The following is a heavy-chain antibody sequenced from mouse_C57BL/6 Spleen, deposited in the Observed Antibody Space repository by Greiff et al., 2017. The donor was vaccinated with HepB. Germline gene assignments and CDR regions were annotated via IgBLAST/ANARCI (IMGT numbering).Heavy chain of an antibody. CDR2: IYPRSGNT. J-gene: IGHJ3*01. Sequence: QVQLKQSGAELARPGASVKLSCKASGYTFTSYGISWVKQRTGQGLEWIGEIYPRSGNTYYNEKFKGKATLTADKSSSTAYMELRSLTSEDSAVYFCASFYDGYYEAYWGQGTLVTVSA. V-gene: IGHV1-81*01. D-gene: IGHD2-3*01. CDR1: GYTFTSYG. CDR3: ASFYDGYYEAY.